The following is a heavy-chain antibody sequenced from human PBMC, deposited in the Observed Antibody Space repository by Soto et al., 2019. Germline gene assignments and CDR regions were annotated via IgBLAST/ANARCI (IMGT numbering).Heavy chain of an antibody. Sequence: PGGSLRVSCVASGFRFSSYDMNWVRQATGKGLEWVSAIGSAGDPHYPASAKGRLTISSENANNSLHLQMNSMRDGDTAVYNCAKANYWSGYYKRDYYGMDVWGQGTTVTVSS. D-gene: IGHD3-3*01. CDR3: AKANYWSGYYKRDYYGMDV. CDR2: IGSAGDP. J-gene: IGHJ6*02. V-gene: IGHV3-13*05. CDR1: GFRFSSYD.